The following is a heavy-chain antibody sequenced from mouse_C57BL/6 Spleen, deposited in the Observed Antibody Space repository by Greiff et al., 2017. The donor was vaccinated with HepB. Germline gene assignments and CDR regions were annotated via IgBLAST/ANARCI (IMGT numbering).Heavy chain of an antibody. J-gene: IGHJ3*01. D-gene: IGHD4-1*01. CDR2: ISSGSSTI. Sequence: DVHLVESGGGLVKPGGSLKLSCAASGFTFSDYGMHWVRQAPEKGLEWVAYISSGSSTIYYADTVKGRFTISRDNAKNTLFLQMTSLRSEDTAMYYCARGGYWEWFAYWGQGTLVTVSA. CDR1: GFTFSDYG. V-gene: IGHV5-17*01. CDR3: ARGGYWEWFAY.